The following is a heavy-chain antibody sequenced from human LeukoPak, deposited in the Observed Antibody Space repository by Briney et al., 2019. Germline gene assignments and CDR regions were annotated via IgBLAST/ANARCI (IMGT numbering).Heavy chain of an antibody. J-gene: IGHJ4*02. Sequence: SETLSLTCTVSGGSISSYYWSWIRQPPGKGLEWIGYIYYSGSTNYNPSLKSRVTISVDTSKNQFSLKLSSVTAADTAVYYCARMSGDLGFDYWGQGTLVTVSS. CDR3: ARMSGDLGFDY. CDR1: GGSISSYY. D-gene: IGHD3-16*01. CDR2: IYYSGST. V-gene: IGHV4-59*08.